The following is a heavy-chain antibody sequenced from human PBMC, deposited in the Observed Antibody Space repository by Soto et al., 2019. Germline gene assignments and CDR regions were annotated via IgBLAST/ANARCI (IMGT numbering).Heavy chain of an antibody. CDR3: VASLAASGLNWLDP. CDR1: GGSISEKY. Sequence: SETLSLTCIVSGGSISEKYWNWVRQPPGKGLEWIGLIFANGRTDYNPSLKSRVTMSVDASKNQFSLRLTSMTAADTAVYYCVASLAASGLNWLDPWGRGTLVTVSS. D-gene: IGHD6-13*01. J-gene: IGHJ5*02. V-gene: IGHV4-4*07. CDR2: IFANGRT.